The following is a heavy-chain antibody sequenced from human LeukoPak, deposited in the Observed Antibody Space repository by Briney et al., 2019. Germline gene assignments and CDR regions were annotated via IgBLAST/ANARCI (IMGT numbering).Heavy chain of an antibody. CDR3: ARVLGYDSYEFDY. CDR1: GGSISTSNYY. Sequence: SETLSLTCTVSGGSISTSNYYWGWIRQPPGKGLEWIGNIFYSGSTYYGPSLKSRLTISLDTSRNQFSLKLSSVTAADTAVYYCARVLGYDSYEFDYWGQGTLVTVSS. J-gene: IGHJ4*02. D-gene: IGHD5-12*01. CDR2: IFYSGST. V-gene: IGHV4-39*07.